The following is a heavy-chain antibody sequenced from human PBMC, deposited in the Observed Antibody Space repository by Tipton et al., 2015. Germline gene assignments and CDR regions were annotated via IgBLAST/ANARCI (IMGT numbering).Heavy chain of an antibody. CDR2: IYYSRST. D-gene: IGHD3-10*01. J-gene: IGHJ5*02. Sequence: TLSLTCTVSGGSIGSGAYYWSWIRQHPGKGLEWIGHIYYSRSTYYNPSLKSRLTISVDTSKNQFSLKLSSVTAADTAVYYCARLRETYGSDSDNWFDPWGQGTLVTVSS. CDR3: ARLRETYGSDSDNWFDP. V-gene: IGHV4-31*03. CDR1: GGSIGSGAYY.